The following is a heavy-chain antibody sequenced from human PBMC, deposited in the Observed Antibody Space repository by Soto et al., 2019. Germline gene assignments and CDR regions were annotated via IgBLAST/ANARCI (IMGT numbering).Heavy chain of an antibody. CDR1: GGSISSYY. V-gene: IGHV4-59*01. CDR3: AREGRCSTSCYPPSSYYGMDV. J-gene: IGHJ6*02. CDR2: IYCSGST. D-gene: IGHD2-2*01. Sequence: PSETLSLPCTASGGSISSYYWSRIRKPPGKGREWIEYIYCSGSTNYNPSRPSRVTKTVYPSKNQFSLTLSSATSADTAVSYCAREGRCSTSCYPPSSYYGMDVWGQRTTFTVSS.